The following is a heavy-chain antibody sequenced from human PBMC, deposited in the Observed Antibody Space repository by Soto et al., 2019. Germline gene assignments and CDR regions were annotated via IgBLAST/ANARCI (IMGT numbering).Heavy chain of an antibody. V-gene: IGHV5-10-1*01. J-gene: IGHJ6*02. D-gene: IGHD1-1*01. CDR2: IDPSDSYT. Sequence: PGECLKISCKGSGYSFTSYWISWVRQMPGKGLEWMGRIDPSDSYTNYSPSFQGHVTISADKSISTAYLQWSSLEASDTAMYYCATSTTGTLYYYGMDVWGQGTTVTVSS. CDR1: GYSFTSYW. CDR3: ATSTTGTLYYYGMDV.